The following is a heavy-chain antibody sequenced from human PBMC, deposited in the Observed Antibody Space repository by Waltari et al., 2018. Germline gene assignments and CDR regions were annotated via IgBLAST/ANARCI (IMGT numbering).Heavy chain of an antibody. Sequence: EVQLVESGGGLVQPGGSLRLSCAASGFTFSSYSMNWVRQAPGKGLEWVSYISSSSSTIDYADSVKCRFTISRDNAKNSLYLQMNSLRAEDTAVYYCASSYSSSWWAVEIDYWGQGTLVTVSS. CDR3: ASSYSSSWWAVEIDY. D-gene: IGHD6-13*01. CDR1: GFTFSSYS. J-gene: IGHJ4*02. V-gene: IGHV3-48*01. CDR2: ISSSSSTI.